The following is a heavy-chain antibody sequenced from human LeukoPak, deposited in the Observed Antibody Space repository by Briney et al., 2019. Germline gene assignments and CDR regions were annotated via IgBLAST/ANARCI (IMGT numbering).Heavy chain of an antibody. V-gene: IGHV3-7*03. J-gene: IGHJ4*02. CDR1: GFTFSNYW. CDR2: IKQDGSVK. CDR3: AKDLCSGGSCYYFDY. Sequence: GGSLRLSCAASGFTFSNYWMSWVRQAPGRGLEWVASIKQDGSVKYYVDSVKGRFTISRDNSKNTLYLQMNSLRAEDTAVYYCAKDLCSGGSCYYFDYWGQGTLVTVSS. D-gene: IGHD2-15*01.